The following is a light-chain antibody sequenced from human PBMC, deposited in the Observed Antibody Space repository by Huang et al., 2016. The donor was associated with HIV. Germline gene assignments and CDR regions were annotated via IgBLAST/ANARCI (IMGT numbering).Light chain of an antibody. V-gene: IGKV3-15*01. Sequence: EIVMTQSPVTLSVSLGERASLSCRASQSVSSDLAWYQKKPGQPPRLLIYGASARATGVPARFSGSGSGTEFTLTISSLQSEDFAVYSCQQYNNWPGTFGQGTKVEIK. CDR3: QQYNNWPGT. J-gene: IGKJ2*01. CDR2: GAS. CDR1: QSVSSD.